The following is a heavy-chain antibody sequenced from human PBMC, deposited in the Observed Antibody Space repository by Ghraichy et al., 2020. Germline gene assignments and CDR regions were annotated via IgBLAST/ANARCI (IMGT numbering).Heavy chain of an antibody. CDR3: ARGSTPPLTTVTIAKYYYYMDV. D-gene: IGHD4-11*01. CDR1: GGSFSGYY. Sequence: SETLSLTCAVYGGSFSGYYWSWIRQPPGKGLEWIGEINHSGSTNYNPSLKSRVTISVDTSKNQFSLKLSSVTAADTAVYYCARGSTPPLTTVTIAKYYYYMDVWGKGTTVTISS. CDR2: INHSGST. J-gene: IGHJ6*03. V-gene: IGHV4-34*01.